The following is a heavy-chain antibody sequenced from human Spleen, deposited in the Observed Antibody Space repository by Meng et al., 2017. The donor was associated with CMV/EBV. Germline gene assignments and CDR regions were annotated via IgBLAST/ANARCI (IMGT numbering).Heavy chain of an antibody. J-gene: IGHJ4*02. CDR1: GFTFDDYG. D-gene: IGHD3-3*01. CDR3: ARGFFGVVWYFDY. CDR2: INWNGGSI. Sequence: GESLKISCAVSGFTFDDYGMSWVRQAPGKGLEWVSGINWNGGSIGYADSVKGRLTISRDNAKNSLYLQMNSLRAEDTAVYYCARGFFGVVWYFDYWGQGTLVTVSS. V-gene: IGHV3-20*04.